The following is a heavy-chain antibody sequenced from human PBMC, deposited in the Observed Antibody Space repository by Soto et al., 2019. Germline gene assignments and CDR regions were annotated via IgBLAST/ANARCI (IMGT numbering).Heavy chain of an antibody. CDR3: AKLGVEYSSSSVHYYYYMDV. CDR1: GFTFSSYA. Sequence: EVQLLESGGGLVQPGGSLRLSCAASGFTFSSYAMSWVRQAPGKGLEWVSAISGSGGSTYYADSVKGRFTISRDNSKNTLYLQMNSLRAEDTAVYYCAKLGVEYSSSSVHYYYYMDVWGKGTTVSVSS. CDR2: ISGSGGST. V-gene: IGHV3-23*01. D-gene: IGHD6-6*01. J-gene: IGHJ6*03.